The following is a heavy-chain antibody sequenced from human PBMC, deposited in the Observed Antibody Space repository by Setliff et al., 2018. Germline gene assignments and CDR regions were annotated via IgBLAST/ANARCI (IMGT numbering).Heavy chain of an antibody. CDR1: GYTFTSYG. CDR2: ISAYNANT. V-gene: IGHV1-18*01. CDR3: ARDKAKWLVFSRWFDP. D-gene: IGHD6-19*01. J-gene: IGHJ5*02. Sequence: GASVKVSCKASGYTFTSYGISWVRQAPGQGLEWMGWISAYNANTNYAQKLQGRVTMTTDTSTSTAYMELRSLRSDDTAVYYCARDKAKWLVFSRWFDPWGQGTLVTVSS.